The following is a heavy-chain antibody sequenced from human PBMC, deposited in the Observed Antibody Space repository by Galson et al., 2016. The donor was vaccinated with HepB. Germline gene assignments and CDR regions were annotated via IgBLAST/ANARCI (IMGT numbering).Heavy chain of an antibody. CDR1: GYGFTTFY. V-gene: IGHV1-46*01. Sequence: SVKVSCKAPGYGFTTFYVHWVRQAPGQGLEWIGRIMPEDGYTIYAQKFQGRVTITRDTSTSTVYMDLRSHMSADTGVYYCARDGHKWDFDYWGQGSLVTVSS. D-gene: IGHD1-26*01. J-gene: IGHJ4*02. CDR2: IMPEDGYT. CDR3: ARDGHKWDFDY.